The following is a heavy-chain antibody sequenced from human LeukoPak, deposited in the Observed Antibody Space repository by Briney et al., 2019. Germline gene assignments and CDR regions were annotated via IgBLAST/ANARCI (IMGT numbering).Heavy chain of an antibody. Sequence: HPGGSLRLSCAASGFTFSSYEMNWVRQAPGKGLEWVSYISSSGSTIYYADSVKGRFTISRDNAKNSLYLQMNSLRAEDTALYYCARDLTGYSSSWLPFDYWGQGTLVTVSS. D-gene: IGHD6-13*01. V-gene: IGHV3-48*03. J-gene: IGHJ4*02. CDR3: ARDLTGYSSSWLPFDY. CDR2: ISSSGSTI. CDR1: GFTFSSYE.